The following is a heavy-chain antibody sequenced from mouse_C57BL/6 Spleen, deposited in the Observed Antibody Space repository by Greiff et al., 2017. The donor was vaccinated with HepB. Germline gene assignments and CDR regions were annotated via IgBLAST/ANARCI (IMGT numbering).Heavy chain of an antibody. J-gene: IGHJ3*01. CDR2: IYPGSGNT. D-gene: IGHD2-4*01. Sequence: QVQLQQSGAELVRPGASVKLSCKASGYTFTDYYINWVKQRPGQGLEWIARIYPGSGNTYYNEKFKGKATLTAEKSSSTAYMQLSSLTSEDSAVYFCARGGFYYDYEGFAYWGQGTLVTVSA. V-gene: IGHV1-76*01. CDR3: ARGGFYYDYEGFAY. CDR1: GYTFTDYY.